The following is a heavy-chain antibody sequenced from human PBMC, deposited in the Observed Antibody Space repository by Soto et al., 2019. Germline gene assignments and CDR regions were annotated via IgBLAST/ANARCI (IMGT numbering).Heavy chain of an antibody. D-gene: IGHD3-10*01. Sequence: QVQLQQWGAGLLKPSETLSLTCAVYGGSFSGYYWSWIRQPPGKGLEWIGEINHSGSTHYNPSLTSGDTISVDTSKNQFSLKLSYVTAADTAVYYCARGGRAYGSGSYFWSFDYWGQGTLVTVSS. J-gene: IGHJ4*02. CDR2: INHSGST. CDR1: GGSFSGYY. V-gene: IGHV4-34*01. CDR3: ARGGRAYGSGSYFWSFDY.